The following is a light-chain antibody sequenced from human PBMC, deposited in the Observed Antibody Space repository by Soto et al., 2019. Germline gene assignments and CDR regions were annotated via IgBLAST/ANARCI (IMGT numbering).Light chain of an antibody. V-gene: IGKV3-20*01. CDR3: QQYGSSPT. Sequence: EIVLTQSPGTLSLSPGERATLSCRASQSVNSGYLAWYQQRPGQAPSLLIYGASRRATGIPDRFSVSGSGTDFTLTISRLEPEDFAVYYCQQYGSSPTFGQGTKVDI. CDR1: QSVNSGY. CDR2: GAS. J-gene: IGKJ1*01.